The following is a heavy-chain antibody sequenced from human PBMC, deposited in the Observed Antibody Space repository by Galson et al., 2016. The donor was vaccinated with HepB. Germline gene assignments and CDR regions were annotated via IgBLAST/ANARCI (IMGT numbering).Heavy chain of an antibody. Sequence: SVKVSCKASGYTFSSYTVHWVRQAPGQGLEWMGWINAGTANTISSQKFRGRVTFTRDKSASTAYMELNSLRSEDTAVYYCARAYGSGFYAPDYWGQGTLLTVSS. CDR2: INAGTANT. CDR1: GYTFSSYT. J-gene: IGHJ4*02. D-gene: IGHD3-22*01. CDR3: ARAYGSGFYAPDY. V-gene: IGHV1-3*01.